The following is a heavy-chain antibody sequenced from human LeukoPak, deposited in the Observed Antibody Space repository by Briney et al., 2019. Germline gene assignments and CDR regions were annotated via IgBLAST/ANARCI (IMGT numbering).Heavy chain of an antibody. D-gene: IGHD2-2*01. J-gene: IGHJ4*02. CDR2: ISGSGGST. V-gene: IGHV3-23*01. CDR1: GFTFSSYA. CDR3: TRGRYQLLGPNDS. Sequence: GGSLRLSCAASGFTFSSYAMSWVRQAPGKGLEWVSAISGSGGSTYYADSVKGRFTISRDNDKNSVYLQMNSLRDEDTAVYFCTRGRYQLLGPNDSWGRGSLVTVSS.